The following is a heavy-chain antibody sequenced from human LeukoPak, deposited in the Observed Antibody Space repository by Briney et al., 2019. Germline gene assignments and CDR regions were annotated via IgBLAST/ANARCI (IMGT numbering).Heavy chain of an antibody. J-gene: IGHJ4*02. CDR3: ARVGVLLRFGELAKFDY. Sequence: ASVKVSCKASGYTFTSYAMHWVRQAPGQRLEWMGWINAGNGNTKYSQKFQGRVTITRDTSASTAYMELSSLRSEDTAVYYCARVGVLLRFGELAKFDYWGQGTLVTVSS. D-gene: IGHD3-10*01. V-gene: IGHV1-3*01. CDR2: INAGNGNT. CDR1: GYTFTSYA.